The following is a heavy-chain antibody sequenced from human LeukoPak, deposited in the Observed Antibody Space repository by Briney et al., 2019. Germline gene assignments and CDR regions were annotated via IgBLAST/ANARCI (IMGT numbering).Heavy chain of an antibody. D-gene: IGHD4-17*01. V-gene: IGHV3-11*01. J-gene: IGHJ4*02. CDR3: ARVVDHDYGDYYLDY. CDR2: MSSSGDTI. CDR1: GFTFSDYY. Sequence: GGSLRLSCTASGFTFSDYYMPWIRQAPGKGLEWISYMSSSGDTIYYADSVKGRFTISRDNAKNSLYLQMNSLRAEDTAVYYCARVVDHDYGDYYLDYWGQGTLVTVSS.